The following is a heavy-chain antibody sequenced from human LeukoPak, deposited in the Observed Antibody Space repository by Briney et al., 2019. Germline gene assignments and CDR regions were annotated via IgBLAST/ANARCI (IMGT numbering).Heavy chain of an antibody. D-gene: IGHD3-3*01. V-gene: IGHV3-30*19. CDR3: AREALRFLEWSHFDY. Sequence: GGSLRLSCAASGFTFSSYGMHWVRQAPGKGLEWVAVISYDGSNKYYADSVRGRFTISRDNSKNTLYLQMNSLRAEDTAVYYCAREALRFLEWSHFDYWGQGTLVTVSS. J-gene: IGHJ4*02. CDR1: GFTFSSYG. CDR2: ISYDGSNK.